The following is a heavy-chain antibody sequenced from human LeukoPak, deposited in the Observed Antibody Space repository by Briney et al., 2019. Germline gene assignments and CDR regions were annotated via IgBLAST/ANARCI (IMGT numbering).Heavy chain of an antibody. CDR2: MNPNSGNT. J-gene: IGHJ3*02. CDR3: AREAPVAAGSDAFDI. V-gene: IGHV1-8*02. D-gene: IGHD6-19*01. Sequence: ASVKVSCKASGYTFTSYDINWVRQATGQGLEWMGWMNPNSGNTGYAQKLQGRVTITTDTSTSTAYMEVRSLRSDDTAVFYCAREAPVAAGSDAFDIWGQGTMVTVSS. CDR1: GYTFTSYD.